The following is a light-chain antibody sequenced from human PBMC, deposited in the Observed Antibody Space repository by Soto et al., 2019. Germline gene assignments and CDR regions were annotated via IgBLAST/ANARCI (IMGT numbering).Light chain of an antibody. V-gene: IGKV3-15*01. CDR3: QQYNNWPPT. CDR1: QSVSSN. CDR2: GAS. J-gene: IGKJ4*01. Sequence: EIVMTQSPAPLSVSPGERATLSCRASQSVSSNLAWYQQKPGQAPRLLIYGASTRATGIPARFRGSGSGTECTLTISSLQAEDCAVYDWQQYNNWPPTVGGGTKVEIK.